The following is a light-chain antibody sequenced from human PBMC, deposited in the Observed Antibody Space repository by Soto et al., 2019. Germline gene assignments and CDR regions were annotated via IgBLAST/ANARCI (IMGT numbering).Light chain of an antibody. Sequence: ELILTQYPGALSLSAGEGETLRCSASESISIHLAWYQQKPGQAPRLLIYGASSRATGIPDRFSVSGSGTDFTLTISRLEPEDFAVYYCQQYGSSPLTFGQGTKVDIK. CDR3: QQYGSSPLT. V-gene: IGKV3-20*01. CDR1: ESISIH. J-gene: IGKJ1*01. CDR2: GAS.